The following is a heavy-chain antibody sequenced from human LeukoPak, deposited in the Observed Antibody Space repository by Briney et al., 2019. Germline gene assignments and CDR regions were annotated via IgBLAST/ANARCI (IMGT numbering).Heavy chain of an antibody. J-gene: IGHJ4*02. V-gene: IGHV1-18*01. D-gene: IGHD1-26*01. CDR1: GYSFSSYG. CDR3: ARDGHSGSHIYFDY. CDR2: ISAYNGKT. Sequence: ASVKVSCKASGYSFSSYGISWGRQAPGQGLEWMGWISAYNGKTNYAQKLQGRVTMTTDTSTNTAYMELRSLRSDDTAVYYCARDGHSGSHIYFDYWGQGTLVTVSS.